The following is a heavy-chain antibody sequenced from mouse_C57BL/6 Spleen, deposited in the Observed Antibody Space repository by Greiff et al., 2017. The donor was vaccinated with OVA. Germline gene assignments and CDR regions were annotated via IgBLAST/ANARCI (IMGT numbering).Heavy chain of an antibody. CDR3: ARKGHYGSSSYWYFDV. J-gene: IGHJ1*03. D-gene: IGHD1-1*01. CDR1: GYTFTGYW. V-gene: IGHV1-9*01. Sequence: VKLMESGAELMKPGASVKLSCKATGYTFTGYWIEWVKQRPGHGLEWIGEILPGSGSTNYNEKFKGKATFTADTSSNTAYMQLSSLTTEDSAIYYCARKGHYGSSSYWYFDVWGTGTTVTVSS. CDR2: ILPGSGST.